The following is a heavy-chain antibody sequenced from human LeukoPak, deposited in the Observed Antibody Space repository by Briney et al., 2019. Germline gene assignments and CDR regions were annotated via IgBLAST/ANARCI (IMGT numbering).Heavy chain of an antibody. V-gene: IGHV4-59*12. Sequence: SETLSLTCTVSGGSMSPYRWGWIRQPPGKGLEWTGYIYYSGSTNYNPSLKSRVTMSVDTSKNQFSLKLSSVTAADTAVYYCARDRSYDFWSGYYRNNWFDPWGQGTLVTVSS. CDR3: ARDRSYDFWSGYYRNNWFDP. J-gene: IGHJ5*02. CDR2: IYYSGST. D-gene: IGHD3-3*01. CDR1: GGSMSPYR.